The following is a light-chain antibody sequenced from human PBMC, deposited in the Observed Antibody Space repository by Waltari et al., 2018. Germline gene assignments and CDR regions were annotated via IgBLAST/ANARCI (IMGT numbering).Light chain of an antibody. CDR3: SSYTSSSTLGV. CDR1: SSDVGGYNY. J-gene: IGLJ2*01. CDR2: EVS. V-gene: IGLV2-14*01. Sequence: QSALTQPASVSGSPGQSITISCTGTSSDVGGYNYVSWYQQHPGKAPKPMIYEVSNRPSGVSNRFSGSKSGNTASLTISGLQAEDEADYYCSSYTSSSTLGVFGGGTKLTVL.